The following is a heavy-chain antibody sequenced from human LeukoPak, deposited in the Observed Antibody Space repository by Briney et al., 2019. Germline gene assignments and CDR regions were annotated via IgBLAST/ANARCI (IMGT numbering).Heavy chain of an antibody. Sequence: GSVKVSCKTSGYTFTDHYMHWVRQAPGQGLEWMGRINPNSGGTSYAQKFQGRVTMTRDTSISTAYMELSGLRSDDTAVYYCAREAYYFDSSYPLVAYWGQGTLVTVSS. CDR2: INPNSGGT. V-gene: IGHV1-2*06. D-gene: IGHD3-22*01. CDR1: GYTFTDHY. CDR3: AREAYYFDSSYPLVAY. J-gene: IGHJ4*02.